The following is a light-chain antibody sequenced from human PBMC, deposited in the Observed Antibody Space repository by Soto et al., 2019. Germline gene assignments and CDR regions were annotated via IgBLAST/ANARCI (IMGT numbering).Light chain of an antibody. CDR1: QSISSW. CDR2: KAS. Sequence: DIQMTQSPSTLSASVGDRVTITCPASQSISSWLAWYQQKPGKAPKLLIYKASSLESGVPSRFSGSGSGTEFTLTISSLQPDDFATYYCQQYNSYSRKFGQGTKVDIK. J-gene: IGKJ1*01. CDR3: QQYNSYSRK. V-gene: IGKV1-5*03.